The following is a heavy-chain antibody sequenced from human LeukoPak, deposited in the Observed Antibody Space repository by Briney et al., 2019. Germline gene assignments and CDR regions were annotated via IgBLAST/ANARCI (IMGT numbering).Heavy chain of an antibody. CDR3: ARALSITMIVVPDAFDI. V-gene: IGHV1-69*13. CDR2: IIPIFGTA. J-gene: IGHJ3*02. CDR1: GGTFSSYA. D-gene: IGHD3-22*01. Sequence: SVKVSCKASGGTFSSYAISWVRQAPGQGLERMGGIIPIFGTANYAQKFQGRVTITADESTSTAYMELSSLRSEDTAVYYCARALSITMIVVPDAFDIWGQGTMVTVSS.